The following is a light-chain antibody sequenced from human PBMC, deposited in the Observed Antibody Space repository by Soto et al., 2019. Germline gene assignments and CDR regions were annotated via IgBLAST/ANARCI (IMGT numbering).Light chain of an antibody. CDR2: DTS. CDR1: QSLANSF. V-gene: IGKV3D-20*02. J-gene: IGKJ5*01. CDR3: QQANSFPIT. Sequence: EIVLTQSPGTLSLSPGERATLSCRASQSLANSFIAWYQQKPGQAPRLLIYDTSSRASGIPDRFSGSGSGTDFTLTISSLQPEDFATYYCQQANSFPITFGQGTRLEIK.